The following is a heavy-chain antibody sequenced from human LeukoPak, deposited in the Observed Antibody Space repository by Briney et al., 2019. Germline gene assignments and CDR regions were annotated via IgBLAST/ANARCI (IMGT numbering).Heavy chain of an antibody. CDR3: ARDPTRRFDL. J-gene: IGHJ4*02. CDR1: GFTFSSYW. V-gene: IGHV3-7*01. CDR2: IVEDGSET. Sequence: PGGSLRLSCATSGFTFSSYWMTWVRQAPGKGLEWVASIVEDGSETYYLDSVKGRFTFSRGNAKNSLYLQMNSLRGEDTAVYYCARDPTRRFDLWGQGTPVNVSS.